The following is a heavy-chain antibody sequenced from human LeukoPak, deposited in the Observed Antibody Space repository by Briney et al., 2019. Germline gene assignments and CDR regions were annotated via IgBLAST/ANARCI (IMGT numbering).Heavy chain of an antibody. CDR3: ARRSGYSYGYGYYFDY. V-gene: IGHV3-23*01. J-gene: IGHJ4*02. D-gene: IGHD5-18*01. Sequence: GGSLRLSCAASGFTFSDYTMNWVRQAPGKGLEWVSGINGGGGSTYYADSVKGRFTISRDNSKNTLYLQMNSLRAEDTAVYYCARRSGYSYGYGYYFDYWGQGTLVTVSS. CDR1: GFTFSDYT. CDR2: INGGGGST.